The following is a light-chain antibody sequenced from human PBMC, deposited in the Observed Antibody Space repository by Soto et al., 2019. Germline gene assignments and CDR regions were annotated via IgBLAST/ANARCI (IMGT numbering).Light chain of an antibody. CDR3: QSYEGV. V-gene: IGLV1-40*01. CDR2: GNS. J-gene: IGLJ3*02. CDR1: SSNIGAGYD. Sequence: QSVLTQPPSVSGAPGQRVTISCTGSSSNIGAGYDVHWYQQLPGTAPKLLIYGNSNRPSGVPDRFSGSKSGTSASLAITGLQAEDEADYYCQSYEGVFGGGTKVTVL.